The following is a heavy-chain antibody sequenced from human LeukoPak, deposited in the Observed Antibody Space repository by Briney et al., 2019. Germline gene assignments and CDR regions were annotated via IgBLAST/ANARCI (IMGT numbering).Heavy chain of an antibody. CDR2: ISGSGGST. CDR1: GFTFSSYA. V-gene: IGHV3-23*01. Sequence: GGSLRLSCAASGFTFSSYAMSWVRQAPGKGLEWVSAISGSGGSTYYADSVKGRFTISRDNAKNSLYLQMNSMRAEDTAVYYCARVSHYYDSSGYYSYYFDYWGQGTLVTVSS. J-gene: IGHJ4*02. CDR3: ARVSHYYDSSGYYSYYFDY. D-gene: IGHD3-22*01.